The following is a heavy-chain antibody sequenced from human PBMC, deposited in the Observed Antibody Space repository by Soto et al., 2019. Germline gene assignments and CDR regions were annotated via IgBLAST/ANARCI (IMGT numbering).Heavy chain of an antibody. CDR2: VYYSGTT. V-gene: IGHV4-59*01. CDR1: GGSISSYY. Sequence: QVQLQESGPGLVKPSETLSLTCTVSGGSISSYYWTWIRQPPGKGLEWVGYVYYSGTTYYNPPLQSRVTTSVDTSKIQFSLKVKSVTAADTAIYYCARAGSTWRYFFDYWGQGALVTVSS. CDR3: ARAGSTWRYFFDY. J-gene: IGHJ4*02. D-gene: IGHD6-6*01.